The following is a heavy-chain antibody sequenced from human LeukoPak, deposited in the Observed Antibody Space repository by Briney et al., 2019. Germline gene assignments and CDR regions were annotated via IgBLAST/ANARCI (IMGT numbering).Heavy chain of an antibody. Sequence: GGSLRLSYAASGFTFDDYAKHWVRQAPGKGLEWVSLISGDGGSTYYADSVKGRFTISRDNSKNSLYLQMNSLRTEDTALYYCAEDIEALYSGYDYWGQGTLVTVSS. CDR3: AEDIEALYSGYDY. CDR2: ISGDGGST. CDR1: GFTFDDYA. V-gene: IGHV3-43*02. J-gene: IGHJ4*02. D-gene: IGHD5-12*01.